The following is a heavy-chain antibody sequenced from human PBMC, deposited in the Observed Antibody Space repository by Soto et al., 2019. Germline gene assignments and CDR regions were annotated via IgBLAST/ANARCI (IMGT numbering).Heavy chain of an antibody. V-gene: IGHV3-11*01. D-gene: IGHD6-13*01. CDR3: AREPGIAAAATLGGMDV. Sequence: QVQLVESGGGLVKPGGSLRLSCAASVFTFSDYYMSWIRQAPGKGLEWISYISSSGSSIYYADSVKGRFTISRDNAESSLYLQMNRLRAEDTAVYYCAREPGIAAAATLGGMDVWGQGTTVTVSS. CDR2: ISSSGSSI. J-gene: IGHJ6*02. CDR1: VFTFSDYY.